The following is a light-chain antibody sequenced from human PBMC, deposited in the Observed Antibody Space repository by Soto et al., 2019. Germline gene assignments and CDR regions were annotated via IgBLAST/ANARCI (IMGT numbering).Light chain of an antibody. CDR2: EVS. V-gene: IGLV2-8*01. CDR3: SSYAGDYNLYV. J-gene: IGLJ1*01. Sequence: QSALTHPLSASGAHRQSVTLSCTGTSSDVGGYNYVSWYQHHPGKAPKLLIYEVSKRPSGVPDRFSGSKSANTASLTVSELQAVDEADYFCSSYAGDYNLYVFGTGTKATVL. CDR1: SSDVGGYNY.